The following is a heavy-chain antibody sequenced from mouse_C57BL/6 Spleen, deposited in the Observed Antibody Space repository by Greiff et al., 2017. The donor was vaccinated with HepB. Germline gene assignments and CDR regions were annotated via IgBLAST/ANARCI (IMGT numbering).Heavy chain of an antibody. J-gene: IGHJ1*03. V-gene: IGHV8-12*01. CDR2: IYWDDDK. Sequence: QVTLKVCGPGILQSSQTLSLTCSFSGFSLSTSGMGVSWIRQPSGKGLEWLAHIYWDDDKRYNPSLKSRLTISKDTSRNQVFLKITSVDTADTATYYCARRGDYSKMGWYFDVWGTGTTVTVSS. CDR1: GFSLSTSGMG. CDR3: ARRGDYSKMGWYFDV. D-gene: IGHD2-5*01.